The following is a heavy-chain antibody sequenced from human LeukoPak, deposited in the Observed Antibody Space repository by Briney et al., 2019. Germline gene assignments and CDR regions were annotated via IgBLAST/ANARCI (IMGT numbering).Heavy chain of an antibody. Sequence: PSETQSLTCTVSGGSISSYYLSWIRQPPGKGLEWIGYIYYSGTTNYNPSLKSRITISVDTSKNQFSLKLSSVTAADTAVYYRASPIVGATVASDYWGQGTLVTVSS. D-gene: IGHD1-26*01. J-gene: IGHJ4*02. CDR3: ASPIVGATVASDY. V-gene: IGHV4-59*08. CDR2: IYYSGTT. CDR1: GGSISSYY.